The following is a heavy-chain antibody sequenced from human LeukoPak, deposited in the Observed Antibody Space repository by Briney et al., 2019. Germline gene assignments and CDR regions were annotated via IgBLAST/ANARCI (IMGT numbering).Heavy chain of an antibody. D-gene: IGHD3-10*01. V-gene: IGHV3-48*04. J-gene: IGHJ4*02. Sequence: VQPGRSLRLSCTASGFTFSSCSMNWVRQAPGKGLEWVSYISSSSSTIYYADSVKGRFTISRDNAKNSLYLQMNSLRAEDTAVYYCARDEVCPGYYGSGSSYWGQGTLVTVSS. CDR1: GFTFSSCS. CDR2: ISSSSSTI. CDR3: ARDEVCPGYYGSGSSY.